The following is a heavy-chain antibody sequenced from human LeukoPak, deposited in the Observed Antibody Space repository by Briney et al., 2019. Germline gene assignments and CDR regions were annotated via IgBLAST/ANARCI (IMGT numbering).Heavy chain of an antibody. CDR1: GFTFSSYS. V-gene: IGHV3-21*01. J-gene: IGHJ3*02. CDR2: ISSSSSYI. Sequence: GGSLRLSCAASGFTFSSYSMNWVRQAPGKGLEWVSSISSSSSYIYYADSVKGRFTISRDNAKNSLYLQMNSLRAEDTAVYYCARDGVADYFDAFDIWGQGTIVTVSS. CDR3: ARDGVADYFDAFDI. D-gene: IGHD2/OR15-2a*01.